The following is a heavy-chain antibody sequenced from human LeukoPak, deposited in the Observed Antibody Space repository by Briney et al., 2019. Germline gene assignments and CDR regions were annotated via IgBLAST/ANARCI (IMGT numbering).Heavy chain of an antibody. CDR1: GYTFTGYY. CDR3: APLYYYDSSGTGDY. D-gene: IGHD3-22*01. CDR2: INPNSGGT. V-gene: IGHV1-2*02. J-gene: IGHJ4*02. Sequence: GASVKVSCKASGYTFTGYYMHWVRQAPGQGLEWMGWINPNSGGTNYAQKFQGRVTMTRDTSISTAYTELSRLRSDDTAVYYCAPLYYYDSSGTGDYWGQGTLVTVSS.